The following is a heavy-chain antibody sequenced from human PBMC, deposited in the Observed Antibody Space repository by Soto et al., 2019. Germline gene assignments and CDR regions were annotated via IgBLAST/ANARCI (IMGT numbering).Heavy chain of an antibody. CDR3: ATPTPHRPEWSGYGFDI. J-gene: IGHJ3*02. V-gene: IGHV1-69*02. D-gene: IGHD5-12*01. CDR2: IIPILGIA. Sequence: QVQLVQSGAEVKKPGSSVKVSCKASGGTFSSYTISWVRQAPGQGLEWMGRIIPILGIANYAQKFQGRVTITADKSTSTAHMELSRLRSEDTAVYYCATPTPHRPEWSGYGFDIWGQGTMVTVSS. CDR1: GGTFSSYT.